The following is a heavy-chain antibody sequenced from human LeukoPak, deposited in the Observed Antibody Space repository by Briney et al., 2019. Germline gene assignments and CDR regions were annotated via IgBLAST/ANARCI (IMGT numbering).Heavy chain of an antibody. CDR1: GFTFSSYG. J-gene: IGHJ4*02. Sequence: GRSLRLSCAASGFTFSSYGMHWVRQAPGKGLEWVAVIWYGGSNKYYADSVKGRFTISRDNSKNTLYLQMNSLRAEDTAVYYCAKGARAAGMNYFDYWGQGTLVTVSS. CDR2: IWYGGSNK. D-gene: IGHD6-13*01. CDR3: AKGARAAGMNYFDY. V-gene: IGHV3-33*06.